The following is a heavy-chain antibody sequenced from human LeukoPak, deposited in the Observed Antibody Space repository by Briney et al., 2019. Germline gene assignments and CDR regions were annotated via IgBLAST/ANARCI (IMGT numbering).Heavy chain of an antibody. D-gene: IGHD6-13*01. Sequence: PGGSLRFSCAASGFTFSSYAMSWVRQAPGKGLEWVSVLSGSGDSTHYADSVKGRFTISRDNSKNTLYLQMNSLRAEDTAIYYCAKVWSSSWSPFDYWGQGTLVTVSS. V-gene: IGHV3-23*01. CDR2: LSGSGDST. CDR3: AKVWSSSWSPFDY. CDR1: GFTFSSYA. J-gene: IGHJ4*02.